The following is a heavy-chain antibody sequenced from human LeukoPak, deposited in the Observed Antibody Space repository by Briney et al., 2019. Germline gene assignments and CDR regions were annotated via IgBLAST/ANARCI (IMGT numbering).Heavy chain of an antibody. CDR3: ARVGAATYAFDI. V-gene: IGHV3-7*01. J-gene: IGHJ3*02. D-gene: IGHD3-16*01. CDR2: IKHDGTNK. Sequence: GGSLRLSCAASGFTFSNYWMSWVRQTPGKGLEWVANIKHDGTNKYYLDSVKGRFTLSRDNSKNSLYLQMNSLRAEDTAVYYCARVGAATYAFDIWDQGTMVTVSS. CDR1: GFTFSNYW.